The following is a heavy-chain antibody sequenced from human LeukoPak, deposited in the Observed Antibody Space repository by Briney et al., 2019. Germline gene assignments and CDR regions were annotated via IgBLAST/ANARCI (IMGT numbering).Heavy chain of an antibody. V-gene: IGHV1-69*05. Sequence: SVKVSCKASGGTFSSYAISWVRQAPGQGLEWMGGIIPIFGTANYAQKFQGRVTITTDESTSTAYMELSSLRSEDTAVYYCARESEEGATFDYWGQGTLVTVSS. D-gene: IGHD1-26*01. J-gene: IGHJ4*02. CDR3: ARESEEGATFDY. CDR1: GGTFSSYA. CDR2: IIPIFGTA.